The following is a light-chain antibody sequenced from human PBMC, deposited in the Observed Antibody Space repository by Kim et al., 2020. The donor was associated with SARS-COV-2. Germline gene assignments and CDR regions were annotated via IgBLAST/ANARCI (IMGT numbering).Light chain of an antibody. J-gene: IGKJ2*03. CDR3: QQYCSSPYS. CDR1: QSVRRIL. V-gene: IGKV3-20*01. Sequence: LSPGERDTLSCGDRQSVRRILIPVYEQKPGDAPTLHLYGVFKGVAGIPDRLSGCGSGTYFTLTISRREPEDFAMYYCQQYCSSPYSFGRGTKFEI. CDR2: GVF.